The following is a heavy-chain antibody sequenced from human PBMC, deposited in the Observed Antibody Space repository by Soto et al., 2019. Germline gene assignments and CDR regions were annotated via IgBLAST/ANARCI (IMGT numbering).Heavy chain of an antibody. CDR2: INPILELT. CDR1: GGTFSSYT. Sequence: QVQLVQSGAEVKKPGSSVKVSCKASGGTFSSYTISWVRQAPGQGLEWMGRINPILELTNYAQKFQGRVTITADKSTSTVYMELGSLRSEDTAVYYCARPSSTVPSKFAFDIWGQGSMVTVSS. CDR3: ARPSSTVPSKFAFDI. V-gene: IGHV1-69*02. D-gene: IGHD2-2*01. J-gene: IGHJ3*02.